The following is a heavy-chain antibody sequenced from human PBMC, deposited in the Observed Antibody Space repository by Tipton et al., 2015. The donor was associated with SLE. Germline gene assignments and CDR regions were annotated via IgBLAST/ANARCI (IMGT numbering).Heavy chain of an antibody. CDR2: IYHSGST. CDR3: ARSIAAAVADAFDI. Sequence: TLSLTCAVSGYSISSGYYWGCIRQPPGKGLEGSGGIYHSGSTYSNPSLKSRVTISVDTSKNQFSLKLSSVTAADTAVYYCARSIAAAVADAFDIWGQGTMVTVSS. D-gene: IGHD6-13*01. J-gene: IGHJ3*02. V-gene: IGHV4-38-2*01. CDR1: GYSISSGYY.